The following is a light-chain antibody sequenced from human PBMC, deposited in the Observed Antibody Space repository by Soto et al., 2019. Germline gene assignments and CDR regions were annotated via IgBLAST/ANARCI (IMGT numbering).Light chain of an antibody. Sequence: EIVLTQSSGTLSLSTGERATLSCRASPSVRSSYFAWYPQKPGQAPRLLIFGASTRAPGIPDRFSGSGSGTDFTLTISKLEPEDFALFYCQQYGNSPLTVVGGTKVDSK. CDR2: GAS. V-gene: IGKV3-20*01. J-gene: IGKJ4*01. CDR1: PSVRSSY. CDR3: QQYGNSPLT.